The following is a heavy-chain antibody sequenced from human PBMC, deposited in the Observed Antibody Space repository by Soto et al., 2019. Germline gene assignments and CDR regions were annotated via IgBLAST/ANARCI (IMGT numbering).Heavy chain of an antibody. V-gene: IGHV4-30-4*01. J-gene: IGHJ6*04. D-gene: IGHD3-10*01. Sequence: TPGKGLEWIGYIYYSGSTYYNPSLKSRVTISVDTSKNQFSLKLSSVTAADTAVYYCVSFGQDLWFTYYYSGTAVLGNRTTVLVSS. CDR3: VSFGQDLWFTYYYSGTAV. CDR2: IYYSGST.